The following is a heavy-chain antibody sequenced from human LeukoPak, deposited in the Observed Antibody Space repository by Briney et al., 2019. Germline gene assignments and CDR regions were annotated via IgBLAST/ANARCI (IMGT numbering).Heavy chain of an antibody. Sequence: SETLSLTCAVYGGSFSGYYWSWIRQPPGKGLEWIGSIYYSGSTYYNPSLKSRVTISVDTSKNQFSLKLSSVTAADTAVYYCARGAHYDFWSGAPSGWFDPWGQGTLVTVSS. J-gene: IGHJ5*02. CDR1: GGSFSGYY. CDR3: ARGAHYDFWSGAPSGWFDP. CDR2: IYYSGST. V-gene: IGHV4-34*01. D-gene: IGHD3-3*01.